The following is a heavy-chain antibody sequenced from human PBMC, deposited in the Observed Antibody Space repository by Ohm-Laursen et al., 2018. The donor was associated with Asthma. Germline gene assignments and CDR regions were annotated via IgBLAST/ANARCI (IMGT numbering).Heavy chain of an antibody. CDR3: ARGACSGGSCYDAFDI. V-gene: IGHV3-11*06. D-gene: IGHD2-15*01. CDR1: GFTFSDYY. J-gene: IGHJ3*02. CDR2: ISSSSSYI. Sequence: GSLRLSCSASGFTFSDYYMSWIRQAPGKGLEWVSYISSSSSYIYYADSVKGRFTISRDNAKNSLYLQMNSLRAEDTAVYYCARGACSGGSCYDAFDIWGQGTMVTVSS.